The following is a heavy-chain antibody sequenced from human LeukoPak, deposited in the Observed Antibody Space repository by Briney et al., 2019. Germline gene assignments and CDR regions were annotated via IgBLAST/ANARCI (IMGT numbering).Heavy chain of an antibody. CDR3: ARAPTVLVGYCSSSSCQADY. CDR2: ISGSGGST. D-gene: IGHD2-2*01. J-gene: IGHJ4*02. Sequence: GGSLRLSCAASGFTFSSYAMSWVRQAPGKGLEWVSAISGSGGSTYYADSVKGRFTISRDNAENSLYLQMNSLRVEDTAVYYCARAPTVLVGYCSSSSCQADYWGQGTLVTVSS. CDR1: GFTFSSYA. V-gene: IGHV3-23*01.